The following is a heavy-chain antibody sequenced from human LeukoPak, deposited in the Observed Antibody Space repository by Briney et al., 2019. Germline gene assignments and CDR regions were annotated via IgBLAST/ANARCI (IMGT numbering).Heavy chain of an antibody. D-gene: IGHD3-22*01. CDR1: GFXFSNYG. J-gene: IGHJ4*02. CDR2: ITSGVGIT. V-gene: IGHV3-23*01. Sequence: GGSLRLSCVASGFXFSNYGMNWVRQAPGKGLEWVSIITSGVGITYYADSVKGRFTISRDNSKNTLYLQMNSLRAEDTAVYYYAKGDYYDLDYWGQGTLVTVSS. CDR3: AKGDYYDLDY.